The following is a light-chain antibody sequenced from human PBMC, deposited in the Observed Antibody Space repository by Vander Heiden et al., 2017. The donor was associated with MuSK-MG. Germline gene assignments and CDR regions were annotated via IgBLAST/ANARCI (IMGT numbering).Light chain of an antibody. CDR3: QSYDSSLSGSV. CDR1: SSNIGAGYD. Sequence: QSVLTPPPSVSGAPGQRATITCTGSSSNIGAGYDVNWYQQLPGTAPNLLIYGNSNRPSGVPDRFSGSKSGTSASLAITGLQAEEEADYYCQSYDSSLSGSVFGGGTKLTVL. J-gene: IGLJ2*01. V-gene: IGLV1-40*01. CDR2: GNS.